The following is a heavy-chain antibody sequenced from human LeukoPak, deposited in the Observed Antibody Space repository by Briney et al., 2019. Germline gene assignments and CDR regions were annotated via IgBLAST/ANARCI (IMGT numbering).Heavy chain of an antibody. CDR2: IKQDGSER. CDR1: GFTFSSYW. V-gene: IGHV3-7*03. J-gene: IGHJ4*02. CDR3: AKDGGVWFGESNDY. D-gene: IGHD3-10*01. Sequence: PGGSLRLSCAASGFTFSSYWMSWVRQGPGKGLEWLANIKQDGSERYYMDSVKGRFTISRDNGKNSLYVQMNSLRAEDTAVYYCAKDGGVWFGESNDYWGQGTLVTVSS.